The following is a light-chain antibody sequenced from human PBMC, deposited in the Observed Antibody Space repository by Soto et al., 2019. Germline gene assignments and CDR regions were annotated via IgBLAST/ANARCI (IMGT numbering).Light chain of an antibody. J-gene: IGKJ2*01. CDR1: QSVRTF. V-gene: IGKV1-39*01. Sequence: DIQLTQSPSYLSESIGDRVTITCRASQSVRTFLNWYQQKPGLAPKLLISDAFSLHTCVPSRFDGSGSGTYFALTISSMQPEEFTTYYCQQTYGTPMYILGQGTNLEIK. CDR2: DAF. CDR3: QQTYGTPMYI.